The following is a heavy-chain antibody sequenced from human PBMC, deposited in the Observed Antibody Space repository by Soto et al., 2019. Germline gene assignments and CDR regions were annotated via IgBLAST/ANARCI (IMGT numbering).Heavy chain of an antibody. D-gene: IGHD3-16*01. V-gene: IGHV4-59*02. CDR1: GVSVSSYY. Sequence: SETLSLTCTVSGVSVSSYYWSWIRQPPGKGLEWIGYIYYSGSTNYSPSLKSRVTISVDTSKNQFSLKLSSVTAADTAVYYCALRLGDPGMLYFDYWGQGTLVTVSS. CDR3: ALRLGDPGMLYFDY. CDR2: IYYSGST. J-gene: IGHJ4*02.